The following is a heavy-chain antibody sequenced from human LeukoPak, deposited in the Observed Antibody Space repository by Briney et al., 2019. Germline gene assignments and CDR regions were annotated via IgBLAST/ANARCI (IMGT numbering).Heavy chain of an antibody. CDR3: ARGPAVAGNDAFDI. CDR1: GGSISSYY. V-gene: IGHV4-4*07. D-gene: IGHD6-19*01. CDR2: IYTSGST. J-gene: IGHJ3*02. Sequence: PSETLSLTCTVSGGSISSYYWSWIRQPAGKGLEGIGRIYTSGSTNYNPSLKSRVTMSVDTSKNQFSLKLSSVTAADTAVYYCARGPAVAGNDAFDIWGQGTMVTVSS.